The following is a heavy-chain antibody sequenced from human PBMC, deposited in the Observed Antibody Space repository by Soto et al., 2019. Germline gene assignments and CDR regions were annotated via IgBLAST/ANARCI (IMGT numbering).Heavy chain of an antibody. Sequence: QVQLQESGPGLVKPSETLSLTCTVSGASISSSSYSWGWIRQPPGKGLEWIGSISHSGRTYYNPSLKSRVTISVDTSKNQFSLKVNSVTAADPAVYYCARPRSGYGDYVNWFDPWGQGTLVTVSS. J-gene: IGHJ5*02. CDR3: ARPRSGYGDYVNWFDP. D-gene: IGHD4-17*01. CDR1: GASISSSSYS. CDR2: ISHSGRT. V-gene: IGHV4-39*01.